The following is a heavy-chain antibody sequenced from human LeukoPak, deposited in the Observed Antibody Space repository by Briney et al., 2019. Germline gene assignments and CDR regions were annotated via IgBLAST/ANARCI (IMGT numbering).Heavy chain of an antibody. Sequence: GGSLRLSCAASGFTFSRYDMHWVRQPTGKGLEWVSGIGTAGEIYYPGSVKGRFTTSRENAKNSLYLQMNSLRAGDTAVYYCARAGYSSSWYSRYFDLWGRGTLVTVSS. CDR2: IGTAGEI. V-gene: IGHV3-13*01. D-gene: IGHD6-13*01. CDR1: GFTFSRYD. J-gene: IGHJ2*01. CDR3: ARAGYSSSWYSRYFDL.